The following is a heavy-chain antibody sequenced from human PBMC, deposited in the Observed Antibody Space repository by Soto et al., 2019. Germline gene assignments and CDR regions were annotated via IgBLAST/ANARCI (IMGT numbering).Heavy chain of an antibody. CDR2: ISGSGAGT. D-gene: IGHD6-19*01. Sequence: EIELLESGGGLVQPGGSLRLSCAASGFTFTTDAMGWVRQAPGKGLEGVSSISGSGAGTFYADSVKGRFTISRDNAKKMVYLQMNGLRADDTAVYYCAKGALTVAGNNFDSWGQGTLVTVSS. CDR3: AKGALTVAGNNFDS. J-gene: IGHJ4*02. V-gene: IGHV3-23*01. CDR1: GFTFTTDA.